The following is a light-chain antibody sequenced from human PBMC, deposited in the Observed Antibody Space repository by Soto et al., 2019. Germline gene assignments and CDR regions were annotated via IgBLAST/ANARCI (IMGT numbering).Light chain of an antibody. J-gene: IGKJ1*01. Sequence: DIQLTQSPSFLSASVGDRVTITYRASQGISSYLAWYQQKPGKAPKLLIYAASTLQSGVPSRFSGSGSGTEFTLTISSLQPEDFATYYCQQLNSYPTTFGQGTKVEIK. V-gene: IGKV1-9*01. CDR2: AAS. CDR1: QGISSY. CDR3: QQLNSYPTT.